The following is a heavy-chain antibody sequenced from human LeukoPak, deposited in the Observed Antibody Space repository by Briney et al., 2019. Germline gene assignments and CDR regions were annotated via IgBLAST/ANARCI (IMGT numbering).Heavy chain of an antibody. J-gene: IGHJ3*02. Sequence: SETLSLTRTVSGGSISSYYWSWIRQPPGKGLEWNGYIYYSGSTNYNPSLKSRVTISVDTSKNQFSLKLSSVTAADTAVYYCARPRIAAAHDAFDIWGQGTMVTVSS. CDR2: IYYSGST. D-gene: IGHD6-13*01. CDR1: GGSISSYY. CDR3: ARPRIAAAHDAFDI. V-gene: IGHV4-59*08.